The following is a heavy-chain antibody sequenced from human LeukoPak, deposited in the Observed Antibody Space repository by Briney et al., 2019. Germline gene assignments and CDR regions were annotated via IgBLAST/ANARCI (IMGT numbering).Heavy chain of an antibody. CDR1: GGSISSSSYY. CDR3: ASQAIIAARPGDAFDI. CDR2: IYYSGST. V-gene: IGHV4-39*01. Sequence: PSETLSLTCTVSGGSISSSSYYWGWIRQPPGKGLEWIGSIYYSGSTYYNPSLKSRVTISVDTSKNQFSLKLSSVTAADTAVYYCASQAIIAARPGDAFDIWGQGTMVTVSS. D-gene: IGHD6-6*01. J-gene: IGHJ3*02.